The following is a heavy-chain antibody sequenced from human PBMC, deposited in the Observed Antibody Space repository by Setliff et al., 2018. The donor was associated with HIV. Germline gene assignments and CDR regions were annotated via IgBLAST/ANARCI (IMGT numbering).Heavy chain of an antibody. CDR2: IYYSGST. V-gene: IGHV4-59*01. Sequence: SETLSLTCTVSRGSISRYYWSWIRQPPGKGLEWIGYIYYSGSTNYNPSLKSRVTISVDTSKNQFSLKLSSVTAADTAVYYCARGDGNKYNNYYNMDVRGKGTTVTVSS. CDR3: ARGDGNKYNNYYNMDV. CDR1: RGSISRYY. J-gene: IGHJ6*03. D-gene: IGHD1-1*01.